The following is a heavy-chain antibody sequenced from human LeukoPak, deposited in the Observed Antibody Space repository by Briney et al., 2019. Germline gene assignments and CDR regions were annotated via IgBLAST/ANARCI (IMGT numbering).Heavy chain of an antibody. J-gene: IGHJ5*02. D-gene: IGHD3-3*01. CDR3: ARVLGVVGPNWFDP. CDR2: IKQDGSDK. Sequence: GGSLRLSCAASGFTLSSYWMTWVRQAPGKGLEWVGNIKQDGSDKYYVDSVKGRFTISRDNAENSLYLQMDSLRADDTAVYYCARVLGVVGPNWFDPWGQGTLVTVSS. CDR1: GFTLSSYW. V-gene: IGHV3-7*01.